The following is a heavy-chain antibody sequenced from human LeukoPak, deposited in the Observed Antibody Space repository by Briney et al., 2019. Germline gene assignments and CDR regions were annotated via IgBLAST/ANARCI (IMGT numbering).Heavy chain of an antibody. D-gene: IGHD1-26*01. V-gene: IGHV5-51*01. CDR2: IYPGDSDT. CDR1: GYIFTTYW. Sequence: GESLTISCKGSGYIFTTYWIAWVRQMPGKGLEWMGIIYPGDSDTRYSPSFQGQVTISADKSISTAYLQWSSLKASDTAMYYCARLWSGSYSFDYWGQGTLVTVSS. CDR3: ARLWSGSYSFDY. J-gene: IGHJ4*02.